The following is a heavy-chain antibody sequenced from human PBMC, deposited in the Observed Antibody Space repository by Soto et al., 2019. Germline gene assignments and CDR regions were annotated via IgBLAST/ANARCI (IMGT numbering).Heavy chain of an antibody. D-gene: IGHD6-13*01. J-gene: IGHJ4*02. CDR2: ISYDGSNK. Sequence: GGSLRLSCAASGFTFSSYGMHWVRQAPGKGLEWVAVISYDGSNKYYADSVKGRFTISRDNSKNTLYLQMNSLRAEDTAVYYCAKVRIAAARTFDDWGQGTLVTVSS. CDR3: AKVRIAAARTFDD. CDR1: GFTFSSYG. V-gene: IGHV3-30*18.